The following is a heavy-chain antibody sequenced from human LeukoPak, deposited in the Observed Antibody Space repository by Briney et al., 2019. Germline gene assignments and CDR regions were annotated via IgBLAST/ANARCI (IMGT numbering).Heavy chain of an antibody. CDR3: AKRSGGYYFDY. CDR1: GFTFSNSA. J-gene: IGHJ4*02. V-gene: IGHV3-23*01. D-gene: IGHD3-10*01. CDR2: ITASGGNT. Sequence: GGSLRLSCAASGFTFSNSAVSWVRQAPGKGLEWVSSITASGGNTYYADSVKGRFTISRDNSKNTLSLQMNSLRAEDTAAYYCAKRSGGYYFDYWGQGTLVTVSS.